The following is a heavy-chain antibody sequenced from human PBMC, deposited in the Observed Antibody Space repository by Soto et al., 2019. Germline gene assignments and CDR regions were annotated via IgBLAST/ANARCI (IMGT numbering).Heavy chain of an antibody. D-gene: IGHD2-2*01. CDR1: GGTFSSYA. V-gene: IGHV1-69*01. J-gene: IGHJ6*02. CDR3: ARSPGSSTSLAIYYYYYYGMDV. CDR2: IIPNSGTA. Sequence: QVQLVQSGAEVKKPGSSVKVSCKASGGTFSSYAISWVRQAPGQGLEWMGGIIPNSGTANYAQKFQGRVTITADESTSTAYMELSSLRSEDTAVYYFARSPGSSTSLAIYYYYYYGMDVWGQGTTVTVSS.